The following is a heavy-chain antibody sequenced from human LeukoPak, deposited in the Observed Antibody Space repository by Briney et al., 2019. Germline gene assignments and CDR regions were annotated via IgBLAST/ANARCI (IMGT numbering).Heavy chain of an antibody. CDR3: ATVLGPRLYYDILTGYWFDY. CDR2: FDPEDGET. Sequence: GASVKVSCKVSGYTLTELSMHWVRQAPGKGLEWMGGFDPEDGETIYAQKFQGRVTMTEDTSTDTAYMELSSLRSEDTAVYYCATVLGPRLYYDILTGYWFDYWGQGTLVAVSS. J-gene: IGHJ4*02. V-gene: IGHV1-24*01. CDR1: GYTLTELS. D-gene: IGHD3-9*01.